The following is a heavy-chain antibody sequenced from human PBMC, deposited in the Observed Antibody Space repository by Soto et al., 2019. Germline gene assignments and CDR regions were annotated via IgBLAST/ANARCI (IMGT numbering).Heavy chain of an antibody. D-gene: IGHD5-12*01. Sequence: QVQLQESGPGLVKPSETLSLTCTVSGGSVSSGSYYWSWIRQPPGKGLEWIGYIYSSGSTNYNPSLKSRVTLSVDTSKNQFSLKLSSVTAADTAVYYCARVRTPTIVATFFDIWGQGTMVTVSS. V-gene: IGHV4-61*01. CDR1: GGSVSSGSYY. CDR2: IYSSGST. J-gene: IGHJ3*02. CDR3: ARVRTPTIVATFFDI.